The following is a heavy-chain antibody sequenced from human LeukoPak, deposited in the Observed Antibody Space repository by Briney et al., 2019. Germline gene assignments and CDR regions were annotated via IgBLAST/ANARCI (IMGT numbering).Heavy chain of an antibody. CDR2: ISSSSSYI. CDR1: GFTFSSYS. V-gene: IGHV3-21*01. J-gene: IGHJ3*02. CDR3: ARDGSPGAFDI. Sequence: GGSLRLSCAASGFTFSSYSMNWVRQASGKGLEWVSSISSSSSYIYYADSVKGRFTISRDNAKNSLYLQMNSLRAEDTAVYYCARDGSPGAFDIWGQGTMVTVSS. D-gene: IGHD2-15*01.